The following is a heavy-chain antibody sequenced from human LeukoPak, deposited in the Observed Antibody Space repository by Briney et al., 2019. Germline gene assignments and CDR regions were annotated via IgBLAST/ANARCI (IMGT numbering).Heavy chain of an antibody. CDR1: GFTFDDYA. J-gene: IGHJ4*02. CDR3: AKEKTRIAAAGTCFDY. V-gene: IGHV3-9*01. CDR2: ISWNSGSI. Sequence: GGSLRLSCAASGFTFDDYAMHWVRQAPGKGLEWVSGISWNSGSIGYADSVKGRFTISRDNAKNSLYLQMNSLRAEDTALYYCAKEKTRIAAAGTCFDYWGQGTLVTVSS. D-gene: IGHD6-13*01.